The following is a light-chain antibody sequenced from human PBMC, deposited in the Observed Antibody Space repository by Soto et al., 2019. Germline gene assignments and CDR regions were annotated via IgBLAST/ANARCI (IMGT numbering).Light chain of an antibody. CDR3: NSYAGSNNWV. Sequence: QSALTQPASVSGSPGQSITISCTGTSSDVGSYNYVSWFQQHPGKAPKLMIYEVSKRPSGVPDRFSGSKSGNTASLTVSGLQAEDEADYYCNSYAGSNNWVFGGGTKVIVL. J-gene: IGLJ3*02. V-gene: IGLV2-8*01. CDR2: EVS. CDR1: SSDVGSYNY.